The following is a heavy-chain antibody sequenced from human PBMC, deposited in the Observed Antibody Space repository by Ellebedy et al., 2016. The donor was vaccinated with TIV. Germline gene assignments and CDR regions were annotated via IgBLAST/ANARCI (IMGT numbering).Heavy chain of an antibody. V-gene: IGHV1-69*13. CDR3: ASTLSGLWGYYYGMDV. CDR2: IIPIFGTA. Sequence: SVKVSXXASGGTFRNDPISWVRQAPGQGLEWMGGIIPIFGTANYAQKFQGRVTITADESTSTAYMELSSLRSEDTAVYYCASTLSGLWGYYYGMDVWGQGTTVTVSS. D-gene: IGHD2-21*01. CDR1: GGTFRNDP. J-gene: IGHJ6*02.